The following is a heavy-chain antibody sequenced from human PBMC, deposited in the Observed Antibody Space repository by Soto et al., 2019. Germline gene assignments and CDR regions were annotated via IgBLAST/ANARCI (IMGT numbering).Heavy chain of an antibody. D-gene: IGHD5-12*01. J-gene: IGHJ4*02. CDR1: GFTFSSYA. V-gene: IGHV3-23*01. Sequence: EVQLLESGGGLVQPGGSLRLSCAASGFTFSSYAMSWVRQAPGKGLEWVSAISGSGGSTYYADSVKGRFTISRDNSKNPLYLQMNSLRAEDTAVYYCAKDPEMATSHDYWGQGTLVTVSS. CDR3: AKDPEMATSHDY. CDR2: ISGSGGST.